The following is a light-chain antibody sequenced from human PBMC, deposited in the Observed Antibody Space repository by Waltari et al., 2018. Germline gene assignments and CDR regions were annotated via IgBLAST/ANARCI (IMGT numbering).Light chain of an antibody. Sequence: DIQMTQSPSSLSASVGDRVTITCQASQDISNYLNWYQQKTGKAPKLLIYDASNLETGVPSRFSGSGSGTDFTFTSSSLQPEDIATYSCQQYDNLPPEFTFGPGTKVDIK. V-gene: IGKV1-33*01. CDR3: QQYDNLPPEFT. CDR1: QDISNY. CDR2: DAS. J-gene: IGKJ3*01.